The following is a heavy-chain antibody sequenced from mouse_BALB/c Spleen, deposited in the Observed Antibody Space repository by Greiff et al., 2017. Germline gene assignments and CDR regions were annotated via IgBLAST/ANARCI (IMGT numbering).Heavy chain of an antibody. J-gene: IGHJ2*01. Sequence: EVQLQESGPSLVKPSQTLSLTCSVTGYSITSGYWNWVRQFPGHKLEYMGYISYSGSTYYHPSLKSRISITRDTSTTQYYLQLNSVTTEDTATYYCARSCGTPLYYFDYWGQGTTVTVSS. CDR1: GYSITSGY. CDR2: ISYSGST. D-gene: IGHD6-1*01. V-gene: IGHV3-8*02. CDR3: ARSCGTPLYYFDY.